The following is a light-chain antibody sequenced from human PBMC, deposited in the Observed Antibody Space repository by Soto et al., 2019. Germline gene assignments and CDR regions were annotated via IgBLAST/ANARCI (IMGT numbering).Light chain of an antibody. CDR3: ATWDDSLSGHYV. J-gene: IGLJ1*01. Sequence: QSVLTPPPSASGPPGQRVPISFSGSSSNIGSNYVCWYQHLPGTAPKLLIYSNNQRPSGVPDRFSGSKSGTSASLAISGLRSEDEADYYCATWDDSLSGHYVFGTGTKVTVL. CDR2: SNN. V-gene: IGLV1-47*02. CDR1: SSNIGSNY.